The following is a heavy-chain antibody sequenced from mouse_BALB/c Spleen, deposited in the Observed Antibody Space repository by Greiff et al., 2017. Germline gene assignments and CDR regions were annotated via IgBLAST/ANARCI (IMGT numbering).Heavy chain of an antibody. Sequence: DVKLVESGGGLVQPGGSLKLSCAASGFTFSSYTMSWVRQTPEKRLEWVAYISNGGGSTYYPDTVKGRFTISRDNAKNTLYLQMSSLKSEDTAMYYCARQGQLAWFAYWGQGTLVTVSA. J-gene: IGHJ3*01. CDR1: GFTFSSYT. CDR2: ISNGGGST. V-gene: IGHV5-12-2*01. D-gene: IGHD4-1*02. CDR3: ARQGQLAWFAY.